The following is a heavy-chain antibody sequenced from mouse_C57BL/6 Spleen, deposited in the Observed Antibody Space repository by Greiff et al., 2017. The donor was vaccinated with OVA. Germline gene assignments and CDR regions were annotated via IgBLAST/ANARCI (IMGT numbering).Heavy chain of an antibody. V-gene: IGHV2-2*01. CDR3: ASDSRFAY. J-gene: IGHJ3*01. D-gene: IGHD2-4*01. CDR1: GFSLPSYG. CDR2: IWSGGST. Sequence: QVQLKESGPGLVQPSQSLSITCTVSGFSLPSYGVHWVRQSPGKGLEWLGVIWSGGSTDYNAAFISRLSISKDNTKSQIFFKMNSVQADDTAIYYCASDSRFAYWGQGTLVTVSA.